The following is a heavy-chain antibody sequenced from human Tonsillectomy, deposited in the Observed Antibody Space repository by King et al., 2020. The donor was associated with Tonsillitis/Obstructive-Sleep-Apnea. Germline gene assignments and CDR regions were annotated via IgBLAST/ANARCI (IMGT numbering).Heavy chain of an antibody. D-gene: IGHD3-22*01. CDR2: ITSSGSKI. CDR3: ARENSSSDFYYYGIDV. J-gene: IGHJ6*02. Sequence: QLVQSGGGLVQPGVSLKLSCAASGFTFSSYEMNWVRQAPGKGLEWVSYITSSGSKIYYADSVTGRFTISRDNAKNTPSLQMNSLRAEDTACYYCARENSSSDFYYYGIDVWGRGTTVTVSS. CDR1: GFTFSSYE. V-gene: IGHV3-48*03.